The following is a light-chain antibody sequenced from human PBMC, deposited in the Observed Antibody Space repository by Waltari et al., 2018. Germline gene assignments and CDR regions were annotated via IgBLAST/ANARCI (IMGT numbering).Light chain of an antibody. CDR3: ATWDNSLNVVL. V-gene: IGLV1-51*01. Sequence: QSVLTQPPSVSAAPWQKVTVSCSGSNSNIQNNRVSWYQHLVGAAPRLLIHGDTKRPSGIPDRFSGSKSGTSATLVITGLQTGDEADYYCATWDNSLNVVLFGGGTKLSVL. CDR2: GDT. CDR1: NSNIQNNR. J-gene: IGLJ2*01.